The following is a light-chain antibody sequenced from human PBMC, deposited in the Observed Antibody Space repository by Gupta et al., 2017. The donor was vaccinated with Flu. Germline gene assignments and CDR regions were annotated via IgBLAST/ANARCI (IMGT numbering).Light chain of an antibody. CDR2: EVS. CDR1: SSDVGGYNY. J-gene: IGLJ3*02. V-gene: IGLV2-14*01. Sequence: QSALTQPASVSGSPGQSITISCTGTSSDVGGYNYVSWYQQYPGKASKLMIYEVSNRPSGVSNRFSGSKSANTASLTISGLQAEDEANYYCSSYTSSSTWVFGGGTKLTVL. CDR3: SSYTSSSTWV.